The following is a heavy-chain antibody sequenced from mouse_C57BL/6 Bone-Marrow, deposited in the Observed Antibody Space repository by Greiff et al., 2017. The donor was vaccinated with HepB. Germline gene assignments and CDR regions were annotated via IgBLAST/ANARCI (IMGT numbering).Heavy chain of an antibody. CDR3: ASATGVFDY. D-gene: IGHD4-1*02. Sequence: EAQGVESGGDLVKPGGSLKLSCAASGFTFSSYGMSWVRQTPDKRLEWVATISSGGSYTYYPDSVKGRFTISRDNAKNTLYLQMSSLKSEDTAMYYCASATGVFDYWGQGTTLTVSS. CDR1: GFTFSSYG. CDR2: ISSGGSYT. V-gene: IGHV5-6*01. J-gene: IGHJ2*01.